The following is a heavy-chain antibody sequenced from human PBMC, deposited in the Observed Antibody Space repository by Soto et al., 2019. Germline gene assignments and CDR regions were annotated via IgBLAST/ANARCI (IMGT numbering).Heavy chain of an antibody. Sequence: GGSLRLSCAASGFTFSSYGMHWVRQAPGKGLEWVAVISYDGSNKYYADSVKGRFTISRDNSKNTLYLQMNSLRAEDTAVYYCAKDSQQWLFRFDYYYGMDVWGQGTTVTVSS. V-gene: IGHV3-30*18. CDR3: AKDSQQWLFRFDYYYGMDV. J-gene: IGHJ6*02. CDR2: ISYDGSNK. CDR1: GFTFSSYG. D-gene: IGHD6-19*01.